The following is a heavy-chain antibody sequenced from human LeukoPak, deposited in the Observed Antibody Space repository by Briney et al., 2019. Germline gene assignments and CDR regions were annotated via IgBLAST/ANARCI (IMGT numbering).Heavy chain of an antibody. Sequence: GRSLRLSCAASGFTFSSYGMHWVRQAPGKGLEWVAVISYDGSNKYYADSVKGRFTTSRDNSKNTLYLQMNSLRAEDTAVYYCAKDFGGSIDYWGQGTLVTVSS. CDR1: GFTFSSYG. J-gene: IGHJ4*02. CDR2: ISYDGSNK. CDR3: AKDFGGSIDY. D-gene: IGHD1-26*01. V-gene: IGHV3-30*18.